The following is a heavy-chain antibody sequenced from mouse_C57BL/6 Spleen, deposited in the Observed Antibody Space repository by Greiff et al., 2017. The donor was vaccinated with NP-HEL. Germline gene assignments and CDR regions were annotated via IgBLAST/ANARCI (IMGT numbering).Heavy chain of an antibody. CDR3: ASRGSSDWYFDV. V-gene: IGHV1-72*01. D-gene: IGHD1-1*01. J-gene: IGHJ1*03. Sequence: VQLQPGAALVKPGASVKLFCKASCYTFFSYWMHCVMQRPGRGLEWIVRIDPNSGGTKYNEKFKSKATLTADKPSSTAYMQLSSLTSEDSAVDCGASRGSSDWYFDVWGTGTTVTVSS. CDR1: CYTFFSYW. CDR2: IDPNSGGT.